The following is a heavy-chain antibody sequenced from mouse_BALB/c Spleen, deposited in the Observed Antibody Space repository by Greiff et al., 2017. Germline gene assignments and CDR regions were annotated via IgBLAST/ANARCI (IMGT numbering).Heavy chain of an antibody. Sequence: EVQLQQSGGGLVQPGGSLKLSCAASGFDFSRYWMSWVRQAPGKGLEWIGEINPDSSTINYTPSLKDKFIISRDNAKNTLYLQMSKVRYEDTALYYCEKPSLPVGFDYWGQGTLVTVSA. V-gene: IGHV4-1*02. J-gene: IGHJ3*01. D-gene: IGHD6-1*01. CDR3: EKPSLPVGFDY. CDR2: INPDSSTI. CDR1: GFDFSRYW.